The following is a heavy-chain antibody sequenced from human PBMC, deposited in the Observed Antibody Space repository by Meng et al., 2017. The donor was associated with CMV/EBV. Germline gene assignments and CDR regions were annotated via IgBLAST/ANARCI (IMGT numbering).Heavy chain of an antibody. CDR1: GGSISSSSYY. CDR3: ARDSAVAGVVDY. CDR2: IYYSGST. Sequence: QRQGSGPGLVKPSETLSLTCTVSGGSISSSSYYWGWIRQPPGKGLEWIGSIYYSGSTYYNPSLKSRVTISVDTSKNQFSLKLSSVTAADTAVYYCARDSAVAGVVDYWGQGTLVTVSS. J-gene: IGHJ4*02. D-gene: IGHD6-19*01. V-gene: IGHV4-39*07.